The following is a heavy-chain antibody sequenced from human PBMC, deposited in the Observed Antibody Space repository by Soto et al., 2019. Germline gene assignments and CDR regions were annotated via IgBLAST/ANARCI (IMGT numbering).Heavy chain of an antibody. Sequence: TSETLSLTCTVSGGSISSGNYYWSWIRQPPGKGLEWIGFISYSGSTYYSTSLESRVTISVDTSKSQFSLNLSFVTAADTSVYYCATMGTPATGLYFFDYWGQGSLVTVSS. CDR3: ATMGTPATGLYFFDY. CDR1: GGSISSGNYY. D-gene: IGHD2-15*01. V-gene: IGHV4-30-4*01. J-gene: IGHJ4*02. CDR2: ISYSGST.